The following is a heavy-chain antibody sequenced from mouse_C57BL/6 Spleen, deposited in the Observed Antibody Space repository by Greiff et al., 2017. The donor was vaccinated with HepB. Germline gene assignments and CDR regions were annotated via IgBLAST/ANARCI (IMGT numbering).Heavy chain of an antibody. Sequence: LQQPGAELVKPGASVKLSCKASGYTFTSYWMHWVKQRPGQGLEWIGMIHPNSGSTNYNEKFKSKATLTVDKSSSTAYMQLSSLTSEDSAVYYCARRAELLRWVWFAYWGQGTLVTVSA. J-gene: IGHJ3*01. CDR3: ARRAELLRWVWFAY. CDR2: IHPNSGST. D-gene: IGHD1-1*01. CDR1: GYTFTSYW. V-gene: IGHV1-64*01.